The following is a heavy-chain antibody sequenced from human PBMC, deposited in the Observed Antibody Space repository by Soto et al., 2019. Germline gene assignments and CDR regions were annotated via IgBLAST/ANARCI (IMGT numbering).Heavy chain of an antibody. J-gene: IGHJ4*02. CDR2: IKQDGSEK. CDR1: GFTFSSYW. D-gene: IGHD6-19*01. CDR3: ARINSGWGPLSPYPFDY. V-gene: IGHV3-7*01. Sequence: GGSLRLSCAASGFTFSSYWMSWVRQAPGKGLEWVANIKQDGSEKYYADSVKGRFTISRDNAKNSLYLQMNSLRAEDTAVYYCARINSGWGPLSPYPFDYWGQGALVTVSS.